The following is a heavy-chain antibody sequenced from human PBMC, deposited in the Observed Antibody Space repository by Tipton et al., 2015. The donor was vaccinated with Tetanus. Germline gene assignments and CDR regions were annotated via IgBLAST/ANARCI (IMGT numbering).Heavy chain of an antibody. D-gene: IGHD2-8*01. CDR3: ARAHCTDGVCNFDF. Sequence: QLVQSGAEVKKPGESLKISCEASGYSFSSYYIAWVRQMPGGGLEWIGFIHPGDSDTSYSPSFQGRVTISVDTSINTAYLQWSSLKASDASMFYCARAHCTDGVCNFDFWGQGALVTVAS. CDR1: GYSFSSYY. V-gene: IGHV5-51*01. J-gene: IGHJ4*02. CDR2: IHPGDSDT.